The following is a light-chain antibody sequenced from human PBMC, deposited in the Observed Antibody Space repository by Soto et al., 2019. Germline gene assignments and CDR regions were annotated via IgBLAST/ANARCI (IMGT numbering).Light chain of an antibody. CDR1: QSVSSN. Sequence: EVVLTQSPATLSLSPGESATLSCRASQSVSSNLAWYQQKPGQAPRLLIYDASNRATGIPARFSGSGSGTDFTLTISSLEPEDFAVYYCQQRSNWLPITFGQGTRLET. V-gene: IGKV3-11*01. CDR3: QQRSNWLPIT. J-gene: IGKJ5*01. CDR2: DAS.